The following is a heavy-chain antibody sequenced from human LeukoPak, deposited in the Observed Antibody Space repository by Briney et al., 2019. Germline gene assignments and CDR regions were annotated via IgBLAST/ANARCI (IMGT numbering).Heavy chain of an antibody. CDR3: ARGRDGYSDY. J-gene: IGHJ4*02. D-gene: IGHD5-24*01. CDR1: GFTFSSYW. CDR2: INSDGIST. V-gene: IGHV3-74*01. Sequence: GGSLRLSCAASGFTFSSYWMHWVRQAPGKGLVWVSRINSDGISTSYPDSVKGQFTISRDNAKNTLYLQMNSLRAEDTAVYYCARGRDGYSDYWGQGTLVTVSS.